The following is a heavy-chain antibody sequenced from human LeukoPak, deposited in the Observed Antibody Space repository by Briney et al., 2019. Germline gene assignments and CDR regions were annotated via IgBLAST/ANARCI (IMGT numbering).Heavy chain of an antibody. D-gene: IGHD6-19*01. J-gene: IGHJ4*02. CDR1: GFTFTSYW. Sequence: GGSLRLSCAASGFTFTSYWMNWVRQAPGKGLEWVANIKQDGSGRYCVDSVKGRFTISRDNAKNSLYLQMNSLRAEDTGVYYCAGSGWQVYFDYWGQGTLVTVSS. V-gene: IGHV3-7*01. CDR2: IKQDGSGR. CDR3: AGSGWQVYFDY.